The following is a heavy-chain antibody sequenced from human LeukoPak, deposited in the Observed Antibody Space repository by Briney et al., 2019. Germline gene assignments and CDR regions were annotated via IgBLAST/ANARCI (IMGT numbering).Heavy chain of an antibody. Sequence: GGSLRLSCAASGFTFSSYGMHWVRQAPGKGLEWVSSISGTGGSTHYADSVKGRFTISRDNSKNTLYLQMNSLRAGDTAVYYCAKSSYYDSSGFYREYYFDYWGQGTLVPVSS. CDR3: AKSSYYDSSGFYREYYFDY. D-gene: IGHD3-22*01. CDR2: ISGTGGST. J-gene: IGHJ4*02. V-gene: IGHV3-23*01. CDR1: GFTFSSYG.